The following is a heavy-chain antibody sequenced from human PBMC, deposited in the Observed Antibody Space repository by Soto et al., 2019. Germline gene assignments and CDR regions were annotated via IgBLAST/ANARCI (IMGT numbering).Heavy chain of an antibody. V-gene: IGHV1-69*02. CDR3: ARVSTPPRTDAFDI. Sequence: ASVKVSCKASGGTFSSYTISWVRQAPGQGLEWMGRIIPILGIANYAQKFQGRVTITADKSASTAYMELSSLRSEDTAVYYCARVSTPPRTDAFDIWGQGTMVTVS. CDR1: GGTFSSYT. J-gene: IGHJ3*02. CDR2: IIPILGIA.